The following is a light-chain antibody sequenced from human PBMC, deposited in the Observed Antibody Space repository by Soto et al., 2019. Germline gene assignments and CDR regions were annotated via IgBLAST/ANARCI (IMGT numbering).Light chain of an antibody. CDR3: NSYAGSNNWV. CDR2: EVS. V-gene: IGLV2-8*01. J-gene: IGLJ3*02. Sequence: QSALTQPPSASGSPGQSVTISCTGTSSDVGGYNYVSWYQQHPGKAPKLMIYEVSKRASEVPDRFSGSNSGNTASLTVSGLQAEDEADYYCNSYAGSNNWVFGGGTKLTVL. CDR1: SSDVGGYNY.